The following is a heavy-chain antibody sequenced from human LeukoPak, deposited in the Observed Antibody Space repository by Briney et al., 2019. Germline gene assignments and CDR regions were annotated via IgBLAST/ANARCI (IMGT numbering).Heavy chain of an antibody. J-gene: IGHJ4*02. CDR1: GGSFSGYY. D-gene: IGHD3-16*01. CDR3: ARHSGRRMITFGGVMITYYFDY. CDR2: INHSGST. V-gene: IGHV4-34*01. Sequence: RSSETLSLTCAVYGGSFSGYYWSWIRQPPGKGLEWIGEINHSGSTNYNPSLKSRVTISVDTSKNQFSLKLSSVTAADTAVYYCARHSGRRMITFGGVMITYYFDYWGQGTLVTVSS.